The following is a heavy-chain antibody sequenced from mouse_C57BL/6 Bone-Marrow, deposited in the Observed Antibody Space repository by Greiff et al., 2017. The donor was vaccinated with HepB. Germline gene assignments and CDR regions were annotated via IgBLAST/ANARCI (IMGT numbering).Heavy chain of an antibody. CDR1: GYTFTGYW. V-gene: IGHV1-9*01. J-gene: IGHJ3*01. CDR3: ATYGYDGPWFAY. Sequence: QVQLQQSGAELMKPGASVKLSCKATGYTFTGYWIEWVKQRPGHGLEWIGEILPGSGSTNYNEKFKGKATFTADTSSNTAYMQLSSLTTEDSAIYYCATYGYDGPWFAYWGQGTLVTVSA. CDR2: ILPGSGST. D-gene: IGHD2-2*01.